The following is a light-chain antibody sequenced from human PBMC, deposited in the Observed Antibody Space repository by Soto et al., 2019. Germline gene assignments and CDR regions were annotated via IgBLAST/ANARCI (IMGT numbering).Light chain of an antibody. CDR2: LGS. CDR1: QSLLNSNGYYY. Sequence: DIVLTQSPLSLAVTPGEPASISCRSSQSLLNSNGYYYLDWYLQKPGQSPQLLIYLGSYRASGVPDRFSGSGSGTHFSLKISRVEAEDVGVYYCMQTFHTVGVGGGTRVEIK. V-gene: IGKV2-28*01. J-gene: IGKJ4*01. CDR3: MQTFHTVG.